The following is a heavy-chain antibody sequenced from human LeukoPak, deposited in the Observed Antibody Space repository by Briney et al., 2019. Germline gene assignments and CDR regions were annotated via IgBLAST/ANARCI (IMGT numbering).Heavy chain of an antibody. V-gene: IGHV4-39*01. D-gene: IGHD3-9*01. J-gene: IGHJ2*01. CDR1: GGSISSSSYY. CDR3: ARLKYILTGPPSAWYFDL. Sequence: PSETLSLTCTVSGGSISSSSYYWGWIRQPPGKGLEWIGRIYYSGSTYYDPSLKSRVTISVDTSKNQFSLKLSSVTAADTAVYYCARLKYILTGPPSAWYFDLWGRGTLVTVSS. CDR2: IYYSGST.